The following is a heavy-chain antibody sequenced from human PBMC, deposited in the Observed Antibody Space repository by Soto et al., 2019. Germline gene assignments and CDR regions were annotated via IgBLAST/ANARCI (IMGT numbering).Heavy chain of an antibody. Sequence: PGESLKISCKGSGYSFTSYWIGWVRQMPGKGLEWMGIIYPGDSDTRYSPSFQGQVTISADKSISTAYLQWSSLKASDTAMYYCARHSLWFGESSFYGMDVWGQGTTVTVSS. D-gene: IGHD3-10*01. J-gene: IGHJ6*02. V-gene: IGHV5-51*01. CDR3: ARHSLWFGESSFYGMDV. CDR1: GYSFTSYW. CDR2: IYPGDSDT.